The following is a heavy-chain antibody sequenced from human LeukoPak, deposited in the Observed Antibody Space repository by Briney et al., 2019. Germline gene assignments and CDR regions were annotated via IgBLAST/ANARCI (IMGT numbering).Heavy chain of an antibody. CDR1: GFTFSSYS. Sequence: GGSLRLPCAASGFTFSSYSMNWVRQAPGKGLEWVSSISSSSSYIYYADSVKGRFTISRDNAKNSLYLQMNSLRAEDTAVYYCARDLRMVRGVYPFDIWGQGTMVTVSS. J-gene: IGHJ3*02. CDR3: ARDLRMVRGVYPFDI. CDR2: ISSSSSYI. D-gene: IGHD3-10*01. V-gene: IGHV3-21*01.